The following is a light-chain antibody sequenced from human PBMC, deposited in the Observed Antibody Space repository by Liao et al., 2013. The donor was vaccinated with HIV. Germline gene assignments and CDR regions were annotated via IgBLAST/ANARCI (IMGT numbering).Light chain of an antibody. J-gene: IGLJ1*01. Sequence: SYELTQPPSVSVSPGQTASITCSGHKLGNKYASWYQQKPGQSPLLVIYQDDKRPSGIPERFSGSNSGNTATLTITGTQAMDEADYYCQAWDANTAYVFGSGTKVTVL. V-gene: IGLV3-1*01. CDR3: QAWDANTAYV. CDR1: KLGNKY. CDR2: QDD.